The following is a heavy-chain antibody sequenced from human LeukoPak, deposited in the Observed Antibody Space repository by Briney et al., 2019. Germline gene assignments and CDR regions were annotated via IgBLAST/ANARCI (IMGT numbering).Heavy chain of an antibody. CDR2: IRYDGSNK. V-gene: IGHV3-30*02. CDR3: AKEKEQHSNYGLNYFDY. D-gene: IGHD4-11*01. CDR1: GFTFSSFG. Sequence: GGSLRLSCAASGFTFSSFGIHWVRQAPGKGLEWVAFIRYDGSNKYYADSVKGRFTISRDNSKNTLYLQMNSLRAEDTAVYYCAKEKEQHSNYGLNYFDYWGQGNLVTVSS. J-gene: IGHJ4*02.